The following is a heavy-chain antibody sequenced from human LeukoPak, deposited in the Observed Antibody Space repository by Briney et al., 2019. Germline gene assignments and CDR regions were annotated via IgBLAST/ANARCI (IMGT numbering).Heavy chain of an antibody. CDR3: ARDRPYPYSPDAFDI. CDR1: GFTFSSYE. V-gene: IGHV3-48*03. CDR2: ISSSGSTI. D-gene: IGHD6-13*01. Sequence: QPGGSLRLSCAASGFTFSSYEMNWVRQAPGKGLEWVSYISSSGSTIYYADSVKGRFTISRDNAKNSLYLQMNSLRAEDTAVYYCARDRPYPYSPDAFDIWGQGTMVTVSS. J-gene: IGHJ3*02.